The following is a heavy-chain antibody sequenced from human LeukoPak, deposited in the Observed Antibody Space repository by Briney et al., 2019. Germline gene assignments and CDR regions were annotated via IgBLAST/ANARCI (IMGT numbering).Heavy chain of an antibody. CDR1: GYRFTDYW. CDR2: IYPGDSDS. V-gene: IGHV5-51*01. CDR3: ARRFRYCGGDCYSMDV. D-gene: IGHD2-21*02. J-gene: IGHJ6*02. Sequence: GESLKISCKGSGYRFTDYWIAWVRQMPGKGLEWMGIIYPGDSDSRYSPSFQGQVTFSADKSISTAYLQWSSLKASDTAMYYCARRFRYCGGDCYSMDVWGQGTTVTVSS.